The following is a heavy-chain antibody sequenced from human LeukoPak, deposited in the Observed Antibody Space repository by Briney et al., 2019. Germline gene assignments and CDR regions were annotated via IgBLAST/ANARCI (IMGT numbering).Heavy chain of an antibody. Sequence: APVKVSCKASGYTFTGYYIHWVRQAPGQGLEWMAFINPDSGDSYSAPKFQGRVTMTRDTSISTASMEVRWLTSDDTAVYYCATGVATAFTYWGQGTLVTVSS. CDR2: INPDSGDS. V-gene: IGHV1-2*02. CDR1: GYTFTGYY. D-gene: IGHD5-12*01. J-gene: IGHJ4*02. CDR3: ATGVATAFTY.